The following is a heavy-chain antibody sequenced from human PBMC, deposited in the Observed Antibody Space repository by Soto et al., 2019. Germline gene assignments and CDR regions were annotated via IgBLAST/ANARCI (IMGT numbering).Heavy chain of an antibody. J-gene: IGHJ1*01. V-gene: IGHV3-23*01. D-gene: IGHD6-13*01. CDR1: GFSFCSYS. CDR3: AKDYDASSWYEYFQY. CDR2: ISGSGGST. Sequence: GGSLRLSCAASGFSFCSYSMSWVRPAPGKGLEWVSTISGSGGSTYYADSVKGRFTISRDNSKNTLYLQMNSLRVEDTALYYCAKDYDASSWYEYFQYWGQGILVTVSS.